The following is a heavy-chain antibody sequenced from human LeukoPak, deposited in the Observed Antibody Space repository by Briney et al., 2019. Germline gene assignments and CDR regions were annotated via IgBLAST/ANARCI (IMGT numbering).Heavy chain of an antibody. CDR1: GDSVTGYF. Sequence: SETLSLTCTVFGDSVTGYFLNWVRQPPGKGLEWIGHIYKIGTTNYNPSLKSRLTISADTSKNQFSLQLRSVTAADTAVYYCVIGVGWQPDYWDQGALVTVSS. D-gene: IGHD2-15*01. V-gene: IGHV4-59*02. J-gene: IGHJ4*02. CDR3: VIGVGWQPDY. CDR2: IYKIGTT.